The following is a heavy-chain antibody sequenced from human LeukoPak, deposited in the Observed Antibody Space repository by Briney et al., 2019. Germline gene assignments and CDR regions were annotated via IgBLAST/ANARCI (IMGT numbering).Heavy chain of an antibody. CDR3: ARGRRRGGDCVRWFDR. J-gene: IGHJ5*02. V-gene: IGHV4-34*01. D-gene: IGHD2-21*02. Sequence: PSETLSLTCAVYGGSFSGYYWSWIRQPPGKGLEWIGEINHSGSTNYNPSLKSRVTISVDTSKNQFSLKLSSVTAADTAVYYCARGRRRGGDCVRWFDRWGQGTLVTASS. CDR1: GGSFSGYY. CDR2: INHSGST.